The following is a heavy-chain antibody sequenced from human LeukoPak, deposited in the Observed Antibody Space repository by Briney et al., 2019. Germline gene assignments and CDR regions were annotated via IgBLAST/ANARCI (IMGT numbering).Heavy chain of an antibody. CDR3: ACLFGMMAGAGTTFRRMDWFDP. CDR1: GGSISSYY. CDR2: IYYSGST. D-gene: IGHD1-1*01. J-gene: IGHJ5*02. V-gene: IGHV4-59*01. Sequence: PSETLSLTCTVSGGSISSYYWSWIRQPPGKGLEWIGYIYYSGSTNYNPSLKSRVTISVDTSKNQFSLKLSSVTAADTAVYYCACLFGMMAGAGTTFRRMDWFDPWGQGTLVIVSS.